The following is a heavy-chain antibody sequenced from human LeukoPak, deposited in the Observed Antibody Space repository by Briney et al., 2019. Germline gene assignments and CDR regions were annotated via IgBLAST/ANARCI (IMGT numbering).Heavy chain of an antibody. Sequence: ASVKVSCKASGGTFSSYAISWVRQAPGQGLEWMGGIIPIFGTANYAQKFQGRVTITTDESTSTAYMELSSLRSEDTAVYYCARGRAVVPAATYWYFDLWGRGTLVTVSS. CDR3: ARGRAVVPAATYWYFDL. CDR1: GGTFSSYA. J-gene: IGHJ2*01. CDR2: IIPIFGTA. D-gene: IGHD2-2*01. V-gene: IGHV1-69*05.